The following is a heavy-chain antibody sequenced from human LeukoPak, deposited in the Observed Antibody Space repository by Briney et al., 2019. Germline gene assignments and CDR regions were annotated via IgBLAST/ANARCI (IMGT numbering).Heavy chain of an antibody. CDR2: ISSISSTI. CDR1: GFTFSSYR. Sequence: GGALTLSCAGSGFTFSSYRRNGVGQAPGKGGEGFSYISSISSTIYYAPSFNGRFTISRDNAKNSLYLQMNSLRAEDTAVYACARGNEWAFDYWAQGTLVTVS. J-gene: IGHJ4*02. V-gene: IGHV3-48*01. D-gene: IGHD1-26*01. CDR3: ARGNEWAFDY.